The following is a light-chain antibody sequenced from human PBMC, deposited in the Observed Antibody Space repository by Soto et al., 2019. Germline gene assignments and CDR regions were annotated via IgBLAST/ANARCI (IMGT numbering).Light chain of an antibody. CDR1: SIDVGGHNY. CDR2: DVS. Sequence: QSVLTQPASVSGSPGQSITITCTGTSIDVGGHNYVSWYQQHPGKAPKLLIYDVSNRPSEISNRFSGSKSGNTASLIISGLQPEDEADYYCCSYRSGDKHVLGIGTKVTVL. V-gene: IGLV2-14*03. CDR3: CSYRSGDKHV. J-gene: IGLJ1*01.